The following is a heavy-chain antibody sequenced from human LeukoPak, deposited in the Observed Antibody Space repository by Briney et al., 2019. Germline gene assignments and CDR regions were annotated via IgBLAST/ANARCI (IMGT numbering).Heavy chain of an antibody. CDR1: GGPFSGYS. D-gene: IGHD2-8*02. Sequence: SETLSLTCAVSGGPFSGYSWAWIRQPPGKGLEWIGEINHSGSTHYDPSLKRGVTISVDTSKNQLSLSLTSVTAADTAVYYCARSAACTGGDFDYWGQGSLVTVSS. CDR3: ARSAACTGGDFDY. J-gene: IGHJ4*02. CDR2: INHSGST. V-gene: IGHV4-34*01.